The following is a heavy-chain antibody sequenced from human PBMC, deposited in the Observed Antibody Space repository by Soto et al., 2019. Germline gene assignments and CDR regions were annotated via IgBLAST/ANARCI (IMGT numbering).Heavy chain of an antibody. J-gene: IGHJ6*03. CDR2: IQSGGPT. CDR3: ARHDVLCDGVHRYGVPLEV. D-gene: IGHD2-21*01. CDR1: GFTVSSKY. V-gene: IGHV3-66*04. Sequence: GGSLRLSCAASGFTVSSKYMSWVRQAPGKGREGVSLIQSGGPTYCADSVKGRFTISRDTSEHTVHLQMDSLRAEDTGVYYCARHDVLCDGVHRYGVPLEVWGKGTPVTVCS.